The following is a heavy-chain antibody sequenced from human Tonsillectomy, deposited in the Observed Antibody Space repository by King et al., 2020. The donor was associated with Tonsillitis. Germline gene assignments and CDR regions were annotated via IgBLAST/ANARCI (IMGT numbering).Heavy chain of an antibody. Sequence: QLQESGPGLVKPSETLSLTCTVSGGSISSSTYYWGWIRQPPGKGLEWIGSIYYSGSTHYNPSLKSRISIFVDTSNNQFSLKLSSVTAADTAVYYCARHLGDRHYYARDVGGQGTTVTVS. CDR2: IYYSGST. CDR3: ARHLGDRHYYARDV. D-gene: IGHD3-10*01. V-gene: IGHV4-39*01. CDR1: GGSISSSTYY. J-gene: IGHJ6*02.